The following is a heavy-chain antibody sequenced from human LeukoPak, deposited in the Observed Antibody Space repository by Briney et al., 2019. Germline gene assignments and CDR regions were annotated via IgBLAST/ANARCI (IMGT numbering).Heavy chain of an antibody. CDR1: GGSISSYY. V-gene: IGHV4-59*01. J-gene: IGHJ4*02. D-gene: IGHD3-3*01. CDR2: IYYSGST. CDR3: ARVRGIFGVVPYYFDY. Sequence: SETLSLTCTVSGGSISSYYWSWIRQPPGKGLEWIGYIYYSGSTNYNPSLKSRVTISVDTSKNQFSLKLSSVTAADTAVYYCARVRGIFGVVPYYFDYWGQGTLVTVSS.